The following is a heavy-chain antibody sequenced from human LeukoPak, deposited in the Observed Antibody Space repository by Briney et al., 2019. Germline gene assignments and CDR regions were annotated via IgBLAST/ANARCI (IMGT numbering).Heavy chain of an antibody. V-gene: IGHV3-30*18. J-gene: IGHJ4*02. CDR1: AFTFSSYG. CDR3: AKDRHPARTDGYYYDY. CDR2: ISYDANIK. D-gene: IGHD3-3*01. Sequence: PGSSLRLSCAAYAFTFSSYGMHWVRQAPGKGLEWVAVISYDANIKNYADSVKGRFTISRDNSKNTLYLQMNSLRGEDTAVYYCAKDRHPARTDGYYYDYWGQGTLVTVSS.